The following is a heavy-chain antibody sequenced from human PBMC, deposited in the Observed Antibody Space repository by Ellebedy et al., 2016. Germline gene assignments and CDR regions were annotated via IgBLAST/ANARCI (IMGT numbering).Heavy chain of an antibody. CDR3: ARGGTYYDFWSENWFDP. Sequence: SETLSLXXAVYGGSFSGYYWSWIRQPPGKGLEWIGEINHSGSTNYNPSLKSRVTISVDTSKNQFSLKLSSVTAADTAVYYCARGGTYYDFWSENWFDPWGQGTLVTVSS. D-gene: IGHD3-3*01. CDR1: GGSFSGYY. V-gene: IGHV4-34*01. J-gene: IGHJ5*02. CDR2: INHSGST.